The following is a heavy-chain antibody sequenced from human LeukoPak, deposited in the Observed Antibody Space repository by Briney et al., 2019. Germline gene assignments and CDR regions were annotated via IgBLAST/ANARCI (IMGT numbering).Heavy chain of an antibody. CDR1: GGSISSGDYY. Sequence: SETLSLTCTVSGGSISSGDYYWSWIRQPPGKGLEWIGYIYYSGSTYYNPSLKSRVTISVDTSKNQFSLKLSPVTAADTAVYYCARSEVTYYYDSSGYLHPPFFSGPVDYWGQGTLVTVSS. D-gene: IGHD3-22*01. CDR2: IYYSGST. V-gene: IGHV4-30-4*01. J-gene: IGHJ4*02. CDR3: ARSEVTYYYDSSGYLHPPFFSGPVDY.